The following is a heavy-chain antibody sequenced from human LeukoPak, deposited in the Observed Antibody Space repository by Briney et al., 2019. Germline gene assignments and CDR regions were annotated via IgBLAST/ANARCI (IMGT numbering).Heavy chain of an antibody. J-gene: IGHJ3*02. CDR2: FDPEDGET. V-gene: IGHV1-24*01. D-gene: IGHD4-17*01. Sequence: ASVKVSCKVSGYTLTELSMHWVRQAPGKGLEWMGGFDPEDGETIYAQKFQGRVTMTEDTSTDTAYMELSSLRSEDTAVYYCARDDYGDYGDAFDIWGQGTMVTVSS. CDR3: ARDDYGDYGDAFDI. CDR1: GYTLTELS.